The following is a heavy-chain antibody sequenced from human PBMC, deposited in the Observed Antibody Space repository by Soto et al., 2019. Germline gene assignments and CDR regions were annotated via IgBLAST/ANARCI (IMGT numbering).Heavy chain of an antibody. CDR2: INAGNGNT. CDR3: ARSPYSGSWCLYYYGMDV. Sequence: ASVNVSCKASGYTFTSYSIHWVRQAPGQRLEWMGWINAGNGNTKYSQKFQGRVTITRDTSASTAYMELSSLRSEDTAVYYCARSPYSGSWCLYYYGMDVWGQGTTVTVSS. D-gene: IGHD1-26*01. J-gene: IGHJ6*02. V-gene: IGHV1-3*01. CDR1: GYTFTSYS.